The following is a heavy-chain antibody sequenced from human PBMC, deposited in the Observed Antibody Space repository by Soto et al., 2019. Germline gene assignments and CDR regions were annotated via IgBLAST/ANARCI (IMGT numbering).Heavy chain of an antibody. Sequence: QVQLQESGPGLVKPSQTLSLTCTVSGGSISSGGYYWSWIRQHPGKGLEWIGYIYYSGSTYYNPSLKSRVTISLDTSKNQFSRKLSSVTAADTAVYYCAREGGIVGATAADYWGQGTLVTVSS. J-gene: IGHJ4*02. V-gene: IGHV4-31*03. CDR3: AREGGIVGATAADY. CDR2: IYYSGST. CDR1: GGSISSGGYY. D-gene: IGHD1-26*01.